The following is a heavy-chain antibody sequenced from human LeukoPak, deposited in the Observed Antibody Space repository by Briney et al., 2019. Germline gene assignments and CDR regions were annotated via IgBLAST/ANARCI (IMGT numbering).Heavy chain of an antibody. Sequence: SGGSLRLSCAASGFTFSSYAMSWVRQAPGKGLEWVSAISGSGGSTYYADSVKGRFTISRDNSKNTLYLQMNSLRAEDTAVYYCAKDPYGSGSYQDWGQGTLVTVSS. D-gene: IGHD3-10*01. CDR1: GFTFSSYA. J-gene: IGHJ4*02. CDR2: ISGSGGST. CDR3: AKDPYGSGSYQD. V-gene: IGHV3-23*01.